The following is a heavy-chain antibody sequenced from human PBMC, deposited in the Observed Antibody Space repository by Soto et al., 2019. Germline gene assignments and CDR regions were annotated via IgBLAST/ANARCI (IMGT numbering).Heavy chain of an antibody. D-gene: IGHD3-3*01. Sequence: SETLSLTCTVSGGSISSYYWSWIRQPPGKGLEWIGYIYYSGSTNYNPSLKSRVTISVDTSKDQFSLKLSSVTAADTAVHYCARSTYYDFWSGYYGNWFDPWGQGTLVTVSS. CDR1: GGSISSYY. J-gene: IGHJ5*02. CDR3: ARSTYYDFWSGYYGNWFDP. V-gene: IGHV4-59*01. CDR2: IYYSGST.